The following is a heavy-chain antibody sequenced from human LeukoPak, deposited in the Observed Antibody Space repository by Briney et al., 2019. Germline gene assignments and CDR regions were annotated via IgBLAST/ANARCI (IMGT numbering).Heavy chain of an antibody. CDR3: AGDSTSDAFDI. V-gene: IGHV3-33*01. D-gene: IGHD2-2*01. Sequence: PGRSLRLSCAASGFTFSSYGMHWVRQAPGKGLEWVAVIWYDGSNKYYAGSVKGRFTISRDNSKNTLYLQMNSLRAEDTAVYYCAGDSTSDAFDIWGQGTMVTVSS. CDR1: GFTFSSYG. CDR2: IWYDGSNK. J-gene: IGHJ3*02.